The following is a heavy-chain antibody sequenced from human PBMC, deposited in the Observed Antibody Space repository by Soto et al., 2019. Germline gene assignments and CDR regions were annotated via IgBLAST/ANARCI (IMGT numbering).Heavy chain of an antibody. Sequence: SETMSLTCTVSGASISSGCYYWNWIRQHPGNGLEWIVYIYYIGSTYYIPSLKSRVTISLDTSKHQFSVKLRSVSAADTAVYYCARSVVPWGQGTLVTVSS. V-gene: IGHV4-31*03. CDR3: ARSVVP. CDR2: IYYIGST. J-gene: IGHJ5*02. CDR1: GASISSGCYY.